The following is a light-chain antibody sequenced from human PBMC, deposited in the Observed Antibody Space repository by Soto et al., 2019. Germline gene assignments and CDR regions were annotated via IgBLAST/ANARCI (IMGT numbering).Light chain of an antibody. CDR1: QGITNY. J-gene: IGKJ2*01. CDR3: QQSLNPPFT. CDR2: DAS. Sequence: DIQMTQSPSSLSASVGDRVTITCQASQGITNYLNWYQEKPGKAPKLLIYDASNLETGVPSRFSGSGSGTDFTFTISRPLPGDFSTNLWQQSLNPPFTFCQGTKVEIK. V-gene: IGKV1-33*01.